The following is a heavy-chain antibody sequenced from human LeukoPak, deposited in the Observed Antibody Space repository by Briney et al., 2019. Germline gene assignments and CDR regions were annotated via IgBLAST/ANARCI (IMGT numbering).Heavy chain of an antibody. V-gene: IGHV3-48*01. CDR2: IGIDSGNT. D-gene: IGHD1-1*01. CDR3: ARDHNYAFDN. J-gene: IGHJ4*02. CDR1: GFPFIEYS. Sequence: GGSLRLSCTASGFPFIEYSMNWVRQAPGKGLEWISYIGIDSGNTKYADSVRGRFTISADKAKNSLHLQMNRLRVEDTAVFYCARDHNYAFDNWGQGTLVSVAS.